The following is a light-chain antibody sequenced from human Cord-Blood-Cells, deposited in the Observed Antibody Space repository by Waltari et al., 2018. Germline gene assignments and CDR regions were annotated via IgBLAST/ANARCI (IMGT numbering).Light chain of an antibody. CDR2: SNN. J-gene: IGLJ3*02. CDR1: SSNIGSNP. Sequence: QSVLTQPPSASGTPGQRVTIPCSGSSSNIGSNPVNCYQQLPGPSPKLPIYSNNQRPSGVPDRFSGSKSGTSASLAISGLQSEDEADYYCAAWDDSLNGPVFGGGTKLTVL. V-gene: IGLV1-44*01. CDR3: AAWDDSLNGPV.